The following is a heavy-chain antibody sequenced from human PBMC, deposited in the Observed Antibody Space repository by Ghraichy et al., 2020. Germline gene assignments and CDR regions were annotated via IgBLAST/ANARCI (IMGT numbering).Heavy chain of an antibody. CDR1: GFTFSSYG. V-gene: IGHV3-23*01. D-gene: IGHD3-10*01. J-gene: IGHJ6*02. CDR2: ISHRGDIT. CDR3: ASRGTV. Sequence: ETLRLSCAASGFTFSSYGMSWVRQAPGKGPEWVSGISHRGDITYYTDSVKGRFTISRDNSKNTLSLQMNSLRGEDTAVYFCASRGTVWGQGTRVTVSS.